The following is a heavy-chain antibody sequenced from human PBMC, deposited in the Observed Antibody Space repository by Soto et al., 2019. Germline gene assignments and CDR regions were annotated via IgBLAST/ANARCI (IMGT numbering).Heavy chain of an antibody. CDR1: GFTFSSYG. J-gene: IGHJ4*02. V-gene: IGHV3-30*18. CDR3: AKGSSVGKAAGTIFYYFDY. CDR2: ISYDGSNK. D-gene: IGHD6-13*01. Sequence: PGGSLRLSCAASGFTFSSYGMHWVRQAPGKGLEWVAVISYDGSNKYYADSVKGRFTISRDNSKNTLYLQMNSLRAEDTAVYYCAKGSSVGKAAGTIFYYFDYWGQGTLVTVSS.